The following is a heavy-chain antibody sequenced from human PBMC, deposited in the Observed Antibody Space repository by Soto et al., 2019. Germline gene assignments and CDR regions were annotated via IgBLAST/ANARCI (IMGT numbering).Heavy chain of an antibody. CDR3: ARAWQNYYDSSGSQRIWFAP. V-gene: IGHV4-31*11. CDR1: GASICSAYDY. Sequence: SETLSLTCAVYGASICSAYDYWSWLRQHPGKGLEWIGYISYRGSTYYNPSLQSRVTISADTSKNQFSLELRSVTVADTAVYYCARAWQNYYDSSGSQRIWFAPWGQGTLVTVS. D-gene: IGHD3-22*01. CDR2: ISYRGST. J-gene: IGHJ5*02.